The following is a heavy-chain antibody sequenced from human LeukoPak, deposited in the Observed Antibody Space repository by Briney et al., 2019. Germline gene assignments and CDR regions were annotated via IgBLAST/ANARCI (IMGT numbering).Heavy chain of an antibody. Sequence: SETLSLTCTVSGGSISSYYWSWIRQPPGKGLEWIGYIYYSGSTNYNPSLKSRVTISVDTSKNQFSLKLSSVTAADTAVYYCARQGRRYSSSWYGNPHYYYYYGMDVWGQGTTVTVS. CDR2: IYYSGST. V-gene: IGHV4-59*08. CDR3: ARQGRRYSSSWYGNPHYYYYYGMDV. J-gene: IGHJ6*02. CDR1: GGSISSYY. D-gene: IGHD6-13*01.